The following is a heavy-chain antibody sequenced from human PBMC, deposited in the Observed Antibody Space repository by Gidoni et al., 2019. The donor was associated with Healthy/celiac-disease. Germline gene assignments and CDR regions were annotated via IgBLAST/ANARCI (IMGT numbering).Heavy chain of an antibody. D-gene: IGHD3-3*01. CDR1: GFTFSSYG. Sequence: QVQLVESGGGVVQPGRSLRLSCAASGFTFSSYGMHWVRQAPGKGLEWVAVISYDGSNKYYADSVKGRFTISRDNSKNTLYLQMNSLRAEDTAVYYCAKDPTKWLSGYDYYGMDVWGQGTTVTVSS. CDR2: ISYDGSNK. V-gene: IGHV3-30*18. CDR3: AKDPTKWLSGYDYYGMDV. J-gene: IGHJ6*02.